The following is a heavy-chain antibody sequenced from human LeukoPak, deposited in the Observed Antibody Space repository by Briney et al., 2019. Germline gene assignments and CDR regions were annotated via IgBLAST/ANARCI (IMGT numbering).Heavy chain of an antibody. CDR1: GFTFSSYW. CDR3: ASSGLDPYSGYDFNWFDP. Sequence: GGSLRLSCAASGFTFSSYWMHWVRQAPGKGLEWVSAISGSGGSTYYADSVKGRFTISRDNSKNTLYLQMNSLRAEDTAVYYCASSGLDPYSGYDFNWFDPWGQGTLVTVSS. J-gene: IGHJ5*02. V-gene: IGHV3-23*01. D-gene: IGHD5-12*01. CDR2: ISGSGGST.